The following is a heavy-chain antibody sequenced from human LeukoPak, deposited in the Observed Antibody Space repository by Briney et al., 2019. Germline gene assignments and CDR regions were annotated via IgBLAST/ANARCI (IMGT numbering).Heavy chain of an antibody. J-gene: IGHJ4*02. CDR1: GGSFSGYY. D-gene: IGHD6-13*01. Sequence: SETPSLTCAVYGGSFSGYYWSWIRQPPGKGLEWIGEINHSGSTNYNPSLKSRVTISVDTSKNQFSLKLSSVTAADTAVYYCARQSAAGNYDYWGQGTLVTVSS. V-gene: IGHV4-34*01. CDR2: INHSGST. CDR3: ARQSAAGNYDY.